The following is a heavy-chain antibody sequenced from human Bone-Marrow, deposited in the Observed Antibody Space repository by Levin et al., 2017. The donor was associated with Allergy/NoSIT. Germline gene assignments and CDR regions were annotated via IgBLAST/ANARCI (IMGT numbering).Heavy chain of an antibody. D-gene: IGHD1-26*01. Sequence: PGGSLRLSCAASGFTFSSYGMHWVRQAPGKGLEWVAVIWYDGSNKYYADSVKGRFTISRDNSKNTLYLQMNSLRAEDTAVYYCARDSVPFAHRRWDFDYWGQGTLVTVSS. CDR1: GFTFSSYG. J-gene: IGHJ4*02. CDR3: ARDSVPFAHRRWDFDY. CDR2: IWYDGSNK. V-gene: IGHV3-33*01.